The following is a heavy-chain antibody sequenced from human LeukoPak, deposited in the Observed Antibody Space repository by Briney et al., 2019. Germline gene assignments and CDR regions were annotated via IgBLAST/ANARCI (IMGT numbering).Heavy chain of an antibody. Sequence: GGSLRLPCAASGFTFSTSNMIWVRQAPGRGLEWVSFISSGSSTIFYADSVKGRFTISRDNAKNSLYLQVNSLRDEDTAAYYCARDQGRLYYFDYWGQGTLVTVSS. D-gene: IGHD3-10*01. CDR1: GFTFSTSN. CDR2: ISSGSSTI. CDR3: ARDQGRLYYFDY. V-gene: IGHV3-48*02. J-gene: IGHJ4*02.